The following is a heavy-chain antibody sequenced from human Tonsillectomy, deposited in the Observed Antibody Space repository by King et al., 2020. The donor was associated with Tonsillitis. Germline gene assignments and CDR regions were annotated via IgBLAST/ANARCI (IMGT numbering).Heavy chain of an antibody. CDR1: GGSISSSSHY. CDR3: ARLGGYYPYYFDY. V-gene: IGHV4-39*01. J-gene: IGHJ4*02. CDR2: IYYSGST. Sequence: LPLQESGPGLVKPSETLSLTCSVSGGSISSSSHYWGWIRQPPGKGLEWIGSIYYSGSTYYNPSLKSRVTTSVDTSKNQFSLKLSSVTAADTAVYYCARLGGYYPYYFDYWGQGTLVTVSS. D-gene: IGHD3-3*01.